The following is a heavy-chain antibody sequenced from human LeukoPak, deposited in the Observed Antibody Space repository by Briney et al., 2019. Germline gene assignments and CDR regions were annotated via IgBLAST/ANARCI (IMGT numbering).Heavy chain of an antibody. V-gene: IGHV3-9*01. J-gene: IGHJ4*02. CDR2: ISWNSGSI. CDR3: ARDYTYCSGSRCYDRFDY. D-gene: IGHD2-15*01. Sequence: GGSLRLSCAASGFTFDDYAMHWVRQAPGKGLEWVSGISWNSGSIGYADSVQGRFTISRDNAKNSLYLQMNSLTAEDTAVYYCARDYTYCSGSRCYDRFDYWGQGIRVTVSS. CDR1: GFTFDDYA.